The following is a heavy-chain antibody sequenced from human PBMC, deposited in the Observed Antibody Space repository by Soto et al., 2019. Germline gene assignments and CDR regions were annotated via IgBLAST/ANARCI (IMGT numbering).Heavy chain of an antibody. CDR1: GGTFSSYA. Sequence: ASVKVSCKASGGTFSSYAISWVRQAPGQGLEWMGGIIPIFGTANYAQKFQGRVTITADESTSTAYVELSSLRSEDTAVYYCARVDGGNYDYWGQGTLVTVSS. CDR3: ARVDGGNYDY. J-gene: IGHJ4*02. CDR2: IIPIFGTA. D-gene: IGHD2-15*01. V-gene: IGHV1-69*13.